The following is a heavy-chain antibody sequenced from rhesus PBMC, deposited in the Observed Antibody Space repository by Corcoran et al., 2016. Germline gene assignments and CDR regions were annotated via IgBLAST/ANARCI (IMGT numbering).Heavy chain of an antibody. Sequence: EVQLVETGGGLVQPGGSLKLSCAASGFTFSSYGMSWVHQVPGKGLEWVSAINSGGGTPYYADSVKGRFTISRDNSKNTLSLQMNSLRAEDTAVYYCAKDEDYGNLLYWGQGVLVTVSS. CDR1: GFTFSSYG. V-gene: IGHV3S5*01. D-gene: IGHD4-35*01. J-gene: IGHJ4*01. CDR3: AKDEDYGNLLY. CDR2: INSGGGTP.